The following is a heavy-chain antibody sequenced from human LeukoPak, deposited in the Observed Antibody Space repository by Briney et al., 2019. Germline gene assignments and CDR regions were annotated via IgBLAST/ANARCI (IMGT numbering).Heavy chain of an antibody. CDR2: IYYSGST. CDR3: TRRAGYYYGMDV. V-gene: IGHV4-59*08. D-gene: IGHD3-22*01. CDR1: GASISSYY. Sequence: PSETLSLTCTVSGASISSYYWSWIRQPPGKGLEWIGYIYYSGSTSYNPSLKSRVTISVDTSKNQFSLKLSSVTAADTAVYYCTRRAGYYYGMDVWGQGTTVTVSS. J-gene: IGHJ6*02.